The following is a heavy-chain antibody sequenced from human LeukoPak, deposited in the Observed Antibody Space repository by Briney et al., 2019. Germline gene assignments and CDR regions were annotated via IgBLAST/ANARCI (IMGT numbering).Heavy chain of an antibody. Sequence: GGSLRLSCAASGFTFSSYSMNWVRQAPGKGLEWVSAISGSGGSTYYADSVKGRFTISRDNSKNTLYLQMNSLRAEDTAVYYCARSGGWYPNWFDPWGQGTLVTVSS. CDR1: GFTFSSYS. V-gene: IGHV3-23*01. D-gene: IGHD6-19*01. CDR3: ARSGGWYPNWFDP. J-gene: IGHJ5*02. CDR2: ISGSGGST.